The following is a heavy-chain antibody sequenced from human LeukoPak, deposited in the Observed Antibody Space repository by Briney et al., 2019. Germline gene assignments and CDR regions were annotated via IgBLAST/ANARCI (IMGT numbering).Heavy chain of an antibody. Sequence: GGSLRLSCAASGFTFSSYAMSWVRQAPGKGLEWVAVISYDGSNKYYADSVKGRFTISRDNSKNTLYLQMNSLRAEDTAVYYCARGSIAARPYIPSGAFDIWGQGTMVTVSS. D-gene: IGHD6-6*01. V-gene: IGHV3-30-3*01. CDR2: ISYDGSNK. CDR1: GFTFSSYA. CDR3: ARGSIAARPYIPSGAFDI. J-gene: IGHJ3*02.